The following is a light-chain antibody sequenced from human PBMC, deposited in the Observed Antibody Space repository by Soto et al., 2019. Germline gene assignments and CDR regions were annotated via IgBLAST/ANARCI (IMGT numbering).Light chain of an antibody. CDR2: QAS. J-gene: IGKJ2*01. V-gene: IGKV1-5*03. CDR1: QSIDTW. CDR3: QKYNTDSYT. Sequence: DIQMTQSPSTLSASVGDRVTITCRASQSIDTWLAWYQQKPGKAPKLLIFQASRLESGVPSRFSGSGSGTQFTLTISRLQPDDFETYYCQKYNTDSYTFGRGTKLEIK.